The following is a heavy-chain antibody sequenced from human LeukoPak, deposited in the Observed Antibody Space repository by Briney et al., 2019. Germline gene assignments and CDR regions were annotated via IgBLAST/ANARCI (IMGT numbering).Heavy chain of an antibody. CDR2: TYRRSKWSN. Sequence: SQTLSLTCAISGDSVSSKSATWNWIRQSPSRGFEWLGRTYRRSKWSNDFAVSVKGRISINPDTSKNQFFLHLNSVTPEDTAVYYCARSGLSALAGGIDYWGQGTLVTVSS. CDR1: GDSVSSKSAT. V-gene: IGHV6-1*01. D-gene: IGHD6-19*01. J-gene: IGHJ4*02. CDR3: ARSGLSALAGGIDY.